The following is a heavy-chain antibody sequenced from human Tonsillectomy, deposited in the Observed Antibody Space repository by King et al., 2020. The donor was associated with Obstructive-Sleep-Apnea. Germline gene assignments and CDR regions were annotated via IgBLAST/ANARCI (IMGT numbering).Heavy chain of an antibody. D-gene: IGHD3-3*01. Sequence: QLQESGPGLVKPSETLSLTCTVSGGSISSYYLSWIRQPPGKGLEWIGYIYYSGSTNYNPSLKSRVTISVDTSKNQFSLKLSSVTAADTAVYYCARQKVWSGYPLHFDYWGQGTLVTVSS. J-gene: IGHJ4*02. CDR1: GGSISSYY. CDR3: ARQKVWSGYPLHFDY. V-gene: IGHV4-59*08. CDR2: IYYSGST.